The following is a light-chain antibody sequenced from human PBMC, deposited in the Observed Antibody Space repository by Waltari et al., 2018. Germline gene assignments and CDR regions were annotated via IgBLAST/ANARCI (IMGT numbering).Light chain of an antibody. CDR3: QQRFSWPRT. J-gene: IGKJ2*01. CDR2: EAS. CDR1: QSVINQ. V-gene: IGKV3-11*01. Sequence: EIVLKQSPASLSLSPRPRATLSCRASQSVINQLAWYQQKTGQAPRLLIYEASTRAAGIPARFSGSGSGTDFTLIISSLEPEDVAVYYCQQRFSWPRTFGQGTKLEI.